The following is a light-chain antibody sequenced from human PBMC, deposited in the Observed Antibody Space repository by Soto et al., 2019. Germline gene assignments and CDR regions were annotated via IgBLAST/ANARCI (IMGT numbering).Light chain of an antibody. V-gene: IGKV1-39*01. CDR2: AAS. CDR3: QHSNNSPHP. J-gene: IGKJ1*01. Sequence: DAQVAQSPATLRGHVGGEVNMTCVASQTIRTYLNWYQLKPGKPPRLLIYAASSLQSGAQSRFSGSGSWTEFTLTISRLHPEDFATYSCQHSNNSPHPFGQGTKVDIK. CDR1: QTIRTY.